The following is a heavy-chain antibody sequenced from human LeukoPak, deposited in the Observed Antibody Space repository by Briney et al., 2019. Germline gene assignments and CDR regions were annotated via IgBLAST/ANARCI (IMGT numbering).Heavy chain of an antibody. CDR3: AAAPYDFWSGYNWFDP. J-gene: IGHJ5*02. Sequence: ASVKASCKASGFTFTSSAVQWVRQARGQRLEWIGWIVVGSGNTNYAQKFQERVTITRDMSTSTAYMELSSLRSEDTAVYYCAAAPYDFWSGYNWFDPWGQGTLVTVSS. CDR2: IVVGSGNT. D-gene: IGHD3/OR15-3a*01. CDR1: GFTFTSSA. V-gene: IGHV1-58*01.